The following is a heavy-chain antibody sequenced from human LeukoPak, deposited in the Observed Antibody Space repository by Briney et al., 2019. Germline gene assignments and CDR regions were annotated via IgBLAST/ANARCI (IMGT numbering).Heavy chain of an antibody. CDR3: ASGSMIVVVMGDDAFDI. CDR1: GGTFSSYA. CDR2: IIPILGIA. D-gene: IGHD3-22*01. J-gene: IGHJ3*02. V-gene: IGHV1-69*04. Sequence: SVKVSCKASGGTFSSYAISWVRQAPGQGLEWMGRIIPILGIANYAQKFQGRVTIIADKSTSTAYMELSSLRSEDTAVYYCASGSMIVVVMGDDAFDIWGQGTMVTVSS.